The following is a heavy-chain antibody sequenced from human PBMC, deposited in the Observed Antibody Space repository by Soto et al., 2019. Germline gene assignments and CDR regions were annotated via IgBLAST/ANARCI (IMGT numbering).Heavy chain of an antibody. CDR1: GGSISSGAYS. CDR3: AGGEAVTAFGY. D-gene: IGHD2-21*02. CDR2: IYYSGST. V-gene: IGHV4-31*03. J-gene: IGHJ4*02. Sequence: QVQLQESGPGLVKPSQTLSLTCTVSGGSISSGAYSWSWIRQHPGKGLEWIGFIYYSGSTYYNPSLKSRLNISLGTSNNQFSLKLSSVTAGDTAVYFRAGGEAVTAFGYWGQGTLVTVSS.